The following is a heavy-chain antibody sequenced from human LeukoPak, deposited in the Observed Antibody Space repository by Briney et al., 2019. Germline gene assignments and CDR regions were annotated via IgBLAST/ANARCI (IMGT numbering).Heavy chain of an antibody. CDR3: ARDPSYSSGRHEIFDY. CDR2: ISTYNGDT. J-gene: IGHJ4*02. Sequence: ASVKVSCKASGYTFIKYGISWVRQAPGQGLELMGWISTYNGDTHYAQKFQGRVTMTTDTSTSTAYMELRSLRSDDTAVYYCARDPSYSSGRHEIFDYWGQGTLVPVSS. V-gene: IGHV1-18*01. D-gene: IGHD6-19*01. CDR1: GYTFIKYG.